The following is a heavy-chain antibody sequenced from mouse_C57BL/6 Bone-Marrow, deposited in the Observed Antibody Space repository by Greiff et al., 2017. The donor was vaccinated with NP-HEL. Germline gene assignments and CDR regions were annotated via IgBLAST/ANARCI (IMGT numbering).Heavy chain of an antibody. CDR3: AREGASYYNGRSYVPFAY. Sequence: VQLQQSGPVLVKPGASVKMSCKASGYTFTDYYMNWVKQSHGKSLEWIGVINPYNGGTSYNQKFKGKATLTVDKSSSTAYMGLNSLTSEDSAVYYCAREGASYYNGRSYVPFAYWGQGTLVTVS. D-gene: IGHD1-1*01. J-gene: IGHJ3*01. CDR1: GYTFTDYY. CDR2: INPYNGGT. V-gene: IGHV1-19*01.